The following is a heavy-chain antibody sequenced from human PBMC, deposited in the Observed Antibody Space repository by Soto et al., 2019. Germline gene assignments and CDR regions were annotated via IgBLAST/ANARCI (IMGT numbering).Heavy chain of an antibody. V-gene: IGHV3-30-3*01. Sequence: SLRLSCAASGFTFKNYAMHWVRQAPGKGLEWVAVISYDGSKKYYAESVEGRLIISRDNSKNALYMQMNSLRDEDTAVYYCVRAPGSATVTTSYVDYWGQGSLVTVSS. CDR2: ISYDGSKK. J-gene: IGHJ4*01. CDR3: VRAPGSATVTTSYVDY. D-gene: IGHD4-17*01. CDR1: GFTFKNYA.